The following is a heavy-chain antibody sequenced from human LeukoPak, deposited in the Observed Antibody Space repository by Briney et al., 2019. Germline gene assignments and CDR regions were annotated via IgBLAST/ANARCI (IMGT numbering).Heavy chain of an antibody. J-gene: IGHJ4*02. D-gene: IGHD5-18*01. CDR2: IRSDGSNK. CDR3: AKAVYRFGIEYYFDY. V-gene: IGHV3-30*02. Sequence: PGGSLRLSCEASGFTFSNFGMHWVRQAPGKGLEWVAVIRSDGSNKQYADSVEGRFTISRDNSENTLYLQMNSLRAEDTAIYYCAKAVYRFGIEYYFDYWGQGTLVTVSS. CDR1: GFTFSNFG.